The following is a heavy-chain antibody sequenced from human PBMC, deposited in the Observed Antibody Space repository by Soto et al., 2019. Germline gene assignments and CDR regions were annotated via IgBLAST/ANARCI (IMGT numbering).Heavy chain of an antibody. CDR3: ARVFSSDNGWVYNFDF. J-gene: IGHJ4*02. CDR2: IYYTGAT. D-gene: IGHD4-17*01. Sequence: QVQLRESGPGLVKASGTLSLTCEVSSGSISSGNWWSWVRQPPGKGLEWIGEIYYTGATNYNPSLKSRITMTIDKSKDHFSLSLRSATAADTAVYYCARVFSSDNGWVYNFDFWGQGTLVSVSS. CDR1: SGSISSGNW. V-gene: IGHV4-4*02.